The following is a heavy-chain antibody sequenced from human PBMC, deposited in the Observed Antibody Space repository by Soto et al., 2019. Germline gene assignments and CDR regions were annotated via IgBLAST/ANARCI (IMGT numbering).Heavy chain of an antibody. J-gene: IGHJ6*02. D-gene: IGHD3-3*01. CDR3: ARRNDFWSGAHYYYYGMDV. CDR2: IYPGDSDT. CDR1: GYSFTSYW. Sequence: GESLKISCKGSGYSFTSYWIGWVRQMPGKGLEWMGIIYPGDSDTRYSPSFQGQVTISADKSISTAYLQWSSLKASDTAMYYCARRNDFWSGAHYYYYGMDVWGQGATVTVSS. V-gene: IGHV5-51*01.